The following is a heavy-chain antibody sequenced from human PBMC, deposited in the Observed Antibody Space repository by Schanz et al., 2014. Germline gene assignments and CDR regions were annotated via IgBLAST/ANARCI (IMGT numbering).Heavy chain of an antibody. D-gene: IGHD3-22*01. CDR2: ISTSNGNT. V-gene: IGHV1-18*01. CDR1: GYTFTDYG. Sequence: QVQVVQSGAEVKKPGASVKVSCKASGYTFTDYGVIWVRQAPGQGLEWMGWISTSNGNTNYAQKLQGRVTMTTDTSTSTAYMDLSSLRPEDTAVYYCARSNYYDNSDYYNSFDYWGQGTLVTVSS. J-gene: IGHJ4*02. CDR3: ARSNYYDNSDYYNSFDY.